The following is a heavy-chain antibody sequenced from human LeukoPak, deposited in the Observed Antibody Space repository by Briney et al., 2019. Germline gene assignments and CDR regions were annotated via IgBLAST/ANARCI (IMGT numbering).Heavy chain of an antibody. J-gene: IGHJ5*02. V-gene: IGHV3-66*02. D-gene: IGHD3-10*01. CDR3: ARVPSYGSGSHA. Sequence: GGSLRLSCAASGFTVSSNYMSWVRQAPGKGLEWVSVIYSGGSTYYADSVKGRLTISRDNSKNTLYLQMNSLRAEDTAVYYCARVPSYGSGSHAWGQGTLVTVSS. CDR1: GFTVSSNY. CDR2: IYSGGST.